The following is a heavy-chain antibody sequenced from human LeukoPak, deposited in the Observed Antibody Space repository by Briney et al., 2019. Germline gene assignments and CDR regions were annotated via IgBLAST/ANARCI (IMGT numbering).Heavy chain of an antibody. CDR2: IKQDGSEK. V-gene: IGHV3-7*01. CDR1: GFTFSSYW. Sequence: GGSLRLSCAASGFTFSSYWMSWVRQAPGKGLEWVANIKQDGSEKYYVDSVKGRFTIARDNAKNSLYLQMNSLRAEDTAVYYCARDLGIAVAGGLDYWGQGTLVTVSS. CDR3: ARDLGIAVAGGLDY. J-gene: IGHJ4*02. D-gene: IGHD6-19*01.